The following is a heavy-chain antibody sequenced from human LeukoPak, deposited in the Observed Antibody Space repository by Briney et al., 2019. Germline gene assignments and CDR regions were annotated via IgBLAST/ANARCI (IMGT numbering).Heavy chain of an antibody. J-gene: IGHJ5*02. CDR1: GGSFSGYY. Sequence: SETLSLTCAVYGGSFSGYYWSWTRQPPGKGLEWIGEINHSGSTNYNPSLKSRVTISVDTSKNQFSLKLSSVTAADTAVYYCARGSRTRRFDPWGQGTLVTVSS. V-gene: IGHV4-34*01. CDR3: ARGSRTRRFDP. D-gene: IGHD2-2*01. CDR2: INHSGST.